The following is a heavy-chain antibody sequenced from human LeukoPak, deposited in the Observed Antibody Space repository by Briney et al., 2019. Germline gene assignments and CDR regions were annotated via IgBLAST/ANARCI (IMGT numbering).Heavy chain of an antibody. CDR1: GGSFSGYY. D-gene: IGHD4-17*01. V-gene: IGHV4-34*01. CDR3: ARGPHWVTGDYDAFDI. J-gene: IGHJ3*02. Sequence: TSETLSLTCAVYGGSFSGYYWSWIRQPPGKGLEWIGEINHSGSTNYNPSLKSRVTISVDTSKNQFSLKLSSVTAADTAVYYCARGPHWVTGDYDAFDIWGQGTMVTVSS. CDR2: INHSGST.